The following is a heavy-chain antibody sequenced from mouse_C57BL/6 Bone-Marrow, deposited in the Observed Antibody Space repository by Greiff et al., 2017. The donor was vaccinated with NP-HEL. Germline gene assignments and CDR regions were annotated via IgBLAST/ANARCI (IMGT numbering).Heavy chain of an antibody. V-gene: IGHV1-55*01. J-gene: IGHJ2*01. D-gene: IGHD1-1*01. CDR1: GYTFTSYW. CDR2: IYPGSGST. Sequence: VQLKQPGAELVKPGASVKMSCKASGYTFTSYWITWVKQRPGQGLEWIGDIYPGSGSTNYNEKFKSKATLTVDTSSSTAYMQLSSLTSEDSAVYYCASDYYGSSYGGDYWGQGTTLTVSS. CDR3: ASDYYGSSYGGDY.